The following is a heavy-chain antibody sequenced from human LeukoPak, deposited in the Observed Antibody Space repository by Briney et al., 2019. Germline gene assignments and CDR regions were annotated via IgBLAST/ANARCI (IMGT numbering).Heavy chain of an antibody. J-gene: IGHJ3*02. CDR3: ARGYSNYGYAFDI. D-gene: IGHD4-11*01. CDR1: GFTFSSYS. V-gene: IGHV3-21*01. CDR2: ISSSSSYI. Sequence: GGSLRLSCAASGFTFSSYSMNWVRQAPGKGLEWVSSISSSSSYIYYVETVKGRFTISRDNARNSLYLQMNSLRAEDMAVYYCARGYSNYGYAFDIWGQGTMVTVSS.